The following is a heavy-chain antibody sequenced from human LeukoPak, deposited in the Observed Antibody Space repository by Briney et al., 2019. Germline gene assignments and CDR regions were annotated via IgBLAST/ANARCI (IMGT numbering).Heavy chain of an antibody. CDR2: ISAYNGNT. D-gene: IGHD2-2*01. V-gene: IGHV1-18*01. Sequence: ASVKVSCKASGYTFTSYSISWVRQAPGQGLEWMGWISAYNGNTNYAQKLQGRVTMTTDTSTSTAYMELRSLRSDDTAVYYCARVCSSTSCYHHYYYGMDVWGQGTTVTVSS. CDR1: GYTFTSYS. CDR3: ARVCSSTSCYHHYYYGMDV. J-gene: IGHJ6*02.